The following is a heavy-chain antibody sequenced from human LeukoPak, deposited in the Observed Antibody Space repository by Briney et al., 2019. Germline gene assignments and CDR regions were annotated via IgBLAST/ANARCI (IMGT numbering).Heavy chain of an antibody. Sequence: ASVKVSCKASGYTFTSYGISWVRQAPGQGLEWIGWISAYNGNTNYAQKLQGRVTMTTDTSTSTAYMELRSLRSDDTAVYYCARGADDYVWGSYRYITTGFDYWGQGTLVTVSS. CDR2: ISAYNGNT. CDR1: GYTFTSYG. CDR3: ARGADDYVWGSYRYITTGFDY. V-gene: IGHV1-18*04. D-gene: IGHD3-16*02. J-gene: IGHJ4*02.